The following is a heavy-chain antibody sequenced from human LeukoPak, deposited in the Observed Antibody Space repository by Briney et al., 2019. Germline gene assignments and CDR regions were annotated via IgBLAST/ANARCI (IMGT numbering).Heavy chain of an antibody. CDR1: GFTLSAYW. J-gene: IGHJ4*02. V-gene: IGHV3-74*01. CDR3: ARVGIAVAGLGY. Sequence: GGSLRLSCAASGFTLSAYWMHWVRQAPGKGLMWVSRIEGDGNRITYADSVKGRFTISRDNAKNTLYLQMNSLRAEDTAVYYCARVGIAVAGLGYWGQGTLVTVSS. CDR2: IEGDGNRI. D-gene: IGHD6-19*01.